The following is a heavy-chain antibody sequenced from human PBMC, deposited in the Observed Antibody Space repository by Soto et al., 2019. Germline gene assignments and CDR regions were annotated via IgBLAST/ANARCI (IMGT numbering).Heavy chain of an antibody. J-gene: IGHJ3*02. CDR3: ARTRGYCTSATCPIDGFDI. CDR1: GFXFISYS. V-gene: IGHV3-48*01. D-gene: IGHD2-2*01. Sequence: GGSLRLSSAASGFXFISYSMNWVRQAPGKGLEWVSYISSSDIRYYADSVKGRFTISRDNAKNSLYLQMNSLRAEDTAVYYCARTRGYCTSATCPIDGFDIWGQGTVVTVSS. CDR2: ISSSDIR.